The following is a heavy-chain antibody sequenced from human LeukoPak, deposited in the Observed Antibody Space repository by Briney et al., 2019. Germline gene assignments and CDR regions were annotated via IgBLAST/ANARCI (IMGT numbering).Heavy chain of an antibody. D-gene: IGHD5-12*01. CDR1: GFTFSSYS. Sequence: GGSLRLSCAASGFTFSSYSMNWVRQAPGKGLEWVSYISSRSTTIYYADSVKGRFTISRDNAKNSQYLQMNSLRDEDTAVYYCATSPVAYFDFWGQGTLVTVSS. CDR3: ATSPVAYFDF. J-gene: IGHJ4*02. CDR2: ISSRSTTI. V-gene: IGHV3-48*02.